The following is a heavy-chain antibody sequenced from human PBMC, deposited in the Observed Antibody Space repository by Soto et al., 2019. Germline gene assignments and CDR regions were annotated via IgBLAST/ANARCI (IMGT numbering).Heavy chain of an antibody. CDR2: IWYDGSNK. D-gene: IGHD3-3*01. CDR3: ARDPRYYDFWSGYSYYYYYYYMDV. Sequence: VQLVESGGGVVQPGRSLRLSCAASGFTFSSYGMHWVRQAPGKGLEWVAVIWYDGSNKYYADSVKGRFTISRDNSKNTLYLQMNSLRAEDTAVYYCARDPRYYDFWSGYSYYYYYYYMDVWGKGTTVTVSS. J-gene: IGHJ6*03. V-gene: IGHV3-33*01. CDR1: GFTFSSYG.